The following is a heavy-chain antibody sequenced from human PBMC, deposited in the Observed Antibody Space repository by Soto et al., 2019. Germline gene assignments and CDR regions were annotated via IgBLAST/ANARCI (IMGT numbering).Heavy chain of an antibody. CDR1: GFTFDDYA. V-gene: IGHV3-9*01. Sequence: HPGGSLRLSCAASGFTFDDYAMHWVRQAPGKGLEWVSGISWNSGSIGYADSVKGRFTISRDNAKNSLYLQMNSLRAEDTALYYSAKDMGCSSTSCYGGVAGYMDVWGKGTTVTVSS. D-gene: IGHD2-2*01. CDR2: ISWNSGSI. CDR3: AKDMGCSSTSCYGGVAGYMDV. J-gene: IGHJ6*03.